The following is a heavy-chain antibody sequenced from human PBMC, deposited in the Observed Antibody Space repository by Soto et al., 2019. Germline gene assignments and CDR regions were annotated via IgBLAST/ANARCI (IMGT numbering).Heavy chain of an antibody. CDR2: ISYDGITK. CDR3: AKDMTRFLAWPHYFRGLDV. Sequence: QAQLVESGGGVVQPGRSLRLSCEASGYSFSNYGMHWVRQAPGKGLEWVAAISYDGITKYDSDSLKGRFTISKDNSKNTLYLEMNSLTPEATAVYYCAKDMTRFLAWPHYFRGLDVWGQGTTVTVSS. D-gene: IGHD3-3*01. J-gene: IGHJ6*02. CDR1: GYSFSNYG. V-gene: IGHV3-30*18.